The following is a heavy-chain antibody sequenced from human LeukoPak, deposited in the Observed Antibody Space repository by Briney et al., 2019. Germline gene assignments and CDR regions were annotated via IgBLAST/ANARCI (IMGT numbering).Heavy chain of an antibody. CDR3: ARGGYSHGMDV. V-gene: IGHV4-59*02. CDR1: GDSVSSYY. J-gene: IGHJ6*02. Sequence: SETLSLTCTVSGDSVSSYYWSWIRQPPGKGLEWIGYIYYSGGTNYNPSLKSRVTISVDTSKNQFSLNLTSVTAADTAVYYCARGGYSHGMDVWGQGTTVTVSS. CDR2: IYYSGGT.